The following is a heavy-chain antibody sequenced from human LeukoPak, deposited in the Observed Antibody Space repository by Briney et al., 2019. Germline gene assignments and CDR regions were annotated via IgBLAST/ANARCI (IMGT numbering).Heavy chain of an antibody. D-gene: IGHD3-10*01. Sequence: PSETLSLTCTVSGGSISSYYWSWIRQPPGKALEWIGYIYYSGSTNYNPSLKSRVTISVDTSKNQFSLKLSSVTAADTAVYYCARYGSGSYVGDWYQTFDPWGHGTLVTVSS. CDR1: GGSISSYY. CDR2: IYYSGST. V-gene: IGHV4-59*01. J-gene: IGHJ5*02. CDR3: ARYGSGSYVGDWYQTFDP.